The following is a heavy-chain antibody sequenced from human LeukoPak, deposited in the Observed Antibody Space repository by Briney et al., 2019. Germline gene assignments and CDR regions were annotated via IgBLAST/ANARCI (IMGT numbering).Heavy chain of an antibody. V-gene: IGHV3-23*01. CDR2: ISGSGGST. D-gene: IGHD6-19*01. Sequence: PGGSLRLSCAASGFTFGSYAMSWVRQAPGKGLEWVSAISGSGGSTYYADSVKGRFTISRDNSKNTLYLQMNSLRAEDTAVYYCAKWLVRGNYFDYWGQGTLVTVSS. J-gene: IGHJ4*02. CDR3: AKWLVRGNYFDY. CDR1: GFTFGSYA.